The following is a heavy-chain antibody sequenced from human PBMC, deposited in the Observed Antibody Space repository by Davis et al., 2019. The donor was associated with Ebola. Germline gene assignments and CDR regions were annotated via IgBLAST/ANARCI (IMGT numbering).Heavy chain of an antibody. V-gene: IGHV1-8*01. Sequence: AASVKVSCKASGYTFISYDINWVRQATGRGLEWMGWMRPKNGDTGHAQKFQGRVTMTRDTSINVAFMELSSLKSEDTAVYYCAGSTPGSSHLDFWGQGTPVIVSS. D-gene: IGHD3-10*01. J-gene: IGHJ4*02. CDR1: GYTFISYD. CDR3: AGSTPGSSHLDF. CDR2: MRPKNGDT.